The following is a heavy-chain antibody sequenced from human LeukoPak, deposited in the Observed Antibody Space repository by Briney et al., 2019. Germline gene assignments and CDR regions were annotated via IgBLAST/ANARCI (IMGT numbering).Heavy chain of an antibody. V-gene: IGHV1-18*01. CDR1: GYTFTSYG. CDR3: ARDNSVGDNAWWFDP. Sequence: ASVKVSCKASGYTFTSYGISWVRQAPGQRLEWMGWISAYNGNTNYAQKLQGRVTMTRDMSTSTDYMELSSLRSEDTAIYYCARDNSVGDNAWWFDPWGQGTLVTVSS. D-gene: IGHD1-26*01. CDR2: ISAYNGNT. J-gene: IGHJ5*02.